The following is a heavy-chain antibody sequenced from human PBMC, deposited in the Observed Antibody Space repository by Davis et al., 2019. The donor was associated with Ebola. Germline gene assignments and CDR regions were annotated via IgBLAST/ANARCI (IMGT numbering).Heavy chain of an antibody. Sequence: PGGSLRLSCAASGFTFSSYGTHWVRQAPGKGLEWVAVISYDGSNKYYADSVKGRFTISRDNSKNTLYLQMNSLRAEDTAVYYCAKELDRFLEYGAFDIWGQGTMVTVSS. J-gene: IGHJ3*02. CDR3: AKELDRFLEYGAFDI. D-gene: IGHD3-3*01. CDR1: GFTFSSYG. V-gene: IGHV3-30*18. CDR2: ISYDGSNK.